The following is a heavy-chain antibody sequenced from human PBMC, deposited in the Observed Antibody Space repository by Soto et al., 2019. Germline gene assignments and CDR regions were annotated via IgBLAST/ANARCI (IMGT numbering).Heavy chain of an antibody. V-gene: IGHV1-69*13. CDR2: IIPIFGTA. Sequence: SVKVSCKASGGTFSSYAISWVRQAPGQGLEWMGGIIPIFGTANYAQKFQGRVTITADESTSTAYMELSSLRSEDTAVYYCARLGFSGYAPFDYWGKGTLVTVSS. D-gene: IGHD5-12*01. CDR3: ARLGFSGYAPFDY. J-gene: IGHJ4*02. CDR1: GGTFSSYA.